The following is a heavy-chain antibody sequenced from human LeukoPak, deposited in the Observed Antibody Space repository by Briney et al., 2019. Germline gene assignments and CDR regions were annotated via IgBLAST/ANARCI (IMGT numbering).Heavy chain of an antibody. CDR1: GGSIRSYY. CDR3: AALRGTVAGTSIPGDY. J-gene: IGHJ4*02. Sequence: SETLSLTCTVSGGSIRSYYWSWIRQPAGKGLEWIGRIYASGSTNYNPSLKSRVTMSVDTSKNQFSLKLSSVTAADTAVYYCAALRGTVAGTSIPGDYWGQGTLVTVSS. CDR2: IYASGST. D-gene: IGHD6-19*01. V-gene: IGHV4-4*07.